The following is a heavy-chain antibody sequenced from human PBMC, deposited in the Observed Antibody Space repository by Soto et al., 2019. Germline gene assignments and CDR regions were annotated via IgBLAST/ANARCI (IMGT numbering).Heavy chain of an antibody. D-gene: IGHD6-6*01. CDR2: INPSGGST. CDR3: ARDGLIRKIAARINWFDP. V-gene: IGHV1-46*03. J-gene: IGHJ5*02. Sequence: ASVKVSCKASGYTFTSYYMHWVRQAPGQGLEWMGIINPSGGSTSYAQKFQGRVTMTRDTSTSTVYMELSSLRSEDTAVYYCARDGLIRKIAARINWFDPWGQGTLVTVSS. CDR1: GYTFTSYY.